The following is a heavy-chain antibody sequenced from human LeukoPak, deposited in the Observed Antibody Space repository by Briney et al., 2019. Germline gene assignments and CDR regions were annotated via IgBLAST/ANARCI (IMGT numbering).Heavy chain of an antibody. CDR3: ARRGGRRLPLWSGYPRSYNWFDP. J-gene: IGHJ5*02. CDR2: INYVGSA. Sequence: PSETLSLTCDVYVESFSDYYWSWIRQSPGKGLEWIGEINYVGSANYNPTLKSRVTISVDTSKNHFSLRLSSVTAADTAVYYCARRGGRRLPLWSGYPRSYNWFDPWGQGTLVSVSS. CDR1: VESFSDYY. D-gene: IGHD3-3*01. V-gene: IGHV4-34*01.